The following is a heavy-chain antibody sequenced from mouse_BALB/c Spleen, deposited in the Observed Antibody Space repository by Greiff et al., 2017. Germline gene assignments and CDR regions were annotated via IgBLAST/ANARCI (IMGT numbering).Heavy chain of an antibody. J-gene: IGHJ3*01. CDR1: GFTFSNYW. CDR2: IRLKSNNYAT. D-gene: IGHD2-10*02. CDR3: TRQYGNLAY. Sequence: EVQRVESGGGLVQPGGSMKLSCVASGFTFSNYWMNWVRQSPEKGLEWVAEIRLKSNNYATHYAESVKGRFTISRDDSKSSVYLQMNNLRAEDTGIYYCTRQYGNLAYWGQGTLVTVSA. V-gene: IGHV6-6*02.